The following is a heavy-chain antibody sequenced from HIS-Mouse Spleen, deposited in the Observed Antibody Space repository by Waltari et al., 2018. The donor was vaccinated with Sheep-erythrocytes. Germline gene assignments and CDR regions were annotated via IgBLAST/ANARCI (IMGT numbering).Heavy chain of an antibody. CDR2: IRGSGGST. CDR3: AKDLVVITRGAFDI. J-gene: IGHJ3*02. D-gene: IGHD3-22*01. Sequence: EVQLLESGGGLVQPGGSLRLSCAASGCTFSSYAMSWVRQAPGKGLGWVSAIRGSGGSTYYADSVKGRFTISRDISKNTLYLQMNSLRAEDTAVYYCAKDLVVITRGAFDIWGQGTMVTVSS. V-gene: IGHV3-23*01. CDR1: GCTFSSYA.